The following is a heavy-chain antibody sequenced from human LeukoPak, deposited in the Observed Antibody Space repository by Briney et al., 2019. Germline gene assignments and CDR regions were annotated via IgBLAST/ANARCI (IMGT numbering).Heavy chain of an antibody. V-gene: IGHV3-73*01. CDR3: TSEPTGY. D-gene: IGHD4-11*01. CDR1: GFTFSGSG. CDR2: IRSKANTYAT. Sequence: PGGSLRLSCSASGFTFSGSGMHWVRQASGKGLEWVGRIRSKANTYATAYAASVKGRFTISRDDSKNTAYLQMNSLETEDTAVYYCTSEPTGYWGQGTLVTVSS. J-gene: IGHJ4*02.